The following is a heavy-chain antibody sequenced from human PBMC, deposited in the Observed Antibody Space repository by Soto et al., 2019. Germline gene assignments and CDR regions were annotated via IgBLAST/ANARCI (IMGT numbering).Heavy chain of an antibody. V-gene: IGHV4-31*03. CDR1: GGSISSGGYY. CDR3: ARDPAW. D-gene: IGHD2-2*01. CDR2: IYNSGST. Sequence: QVQLQESGPGLVKPSGTLSLTCTVSGGSISSGGYYWSWIRQHPGKGLEWIGYIYNSGSTYYNASLKSRVTISADTSRNQFSLQMNSVTAADTAVYYCARDPAWWGQGTMVTVSS. J-gene: IGHJ3*01.